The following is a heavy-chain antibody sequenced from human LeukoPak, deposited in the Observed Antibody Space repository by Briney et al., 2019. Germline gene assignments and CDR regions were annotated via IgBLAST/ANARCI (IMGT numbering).Heavy chain of an antibody. Sequence: SVKVSCKASGGTFSSYAISWVRQAPGQGLEWMGGIIPIFGTANYAQKFQGRVTITTDESTSTAYMELSSLRSEDTAVYYCARGIVVAPGTGFPGFGFDYWGQGTLVTVSS. CDR3: ARGIVVAPGTGFPGFGFDY. CDR1: GGTFSSYA. V-gene: IGHV1-69*05. D-gene: IGHD2-2*01. CDR2: IIPIFGTA. J-gene: IGHJ4*02.